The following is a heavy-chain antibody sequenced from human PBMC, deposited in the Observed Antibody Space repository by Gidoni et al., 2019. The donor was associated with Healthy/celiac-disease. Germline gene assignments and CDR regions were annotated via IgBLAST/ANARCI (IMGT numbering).Heavy chain of an antibody. CDR3: ARAGGGPFWGTPLDAFDI. V-gene: IGHV3-48*03. J-gene: IGHJ3*02. Sequence: EVQLLESGGGLVQPGGSLRLSGAAYGFTFISYEMNWVRQAPGKGLEWVLYIRSSVSSIYYADSVKGRFTISRDKAKNSLYLQMNSLRAEDTAVYYCARAGGGPFWGTPLDAFDIWGQGTMVTVSS. CDR2: IRSSVSSI. CDR1: GFTFISYE. D-gene: IGHD3-16*01.